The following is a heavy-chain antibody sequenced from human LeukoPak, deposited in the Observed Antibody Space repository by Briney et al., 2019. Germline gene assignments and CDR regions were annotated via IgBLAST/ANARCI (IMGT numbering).Heavy chain of an antibody. Sequence: GGSLRLSCAASGFTFSSYSMIWVRQAPGKGLEWVSYISSSSGTIYYADSVKGRFTISRDNAKNSLYLQMNSLRDEDTAVYYCAREVDSGYDYWGQGTLVTVSS. V-gene: IGHV3-48*02. D-gene: IGHD5-12*01. J-gene: IGHJ4*02. CDR2: ISSSSGTI. CDR1: GFTFSSYS. CDR3: AREVDSGYDY.